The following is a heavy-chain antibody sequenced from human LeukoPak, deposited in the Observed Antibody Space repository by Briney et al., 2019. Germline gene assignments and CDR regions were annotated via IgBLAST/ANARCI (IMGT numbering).Heavy chain of an antibody. CDR2: IKQDGSEK. J-gene: IGHJ4*02. CDR3: ARVSWNDGYYFDY. CDR1: GFTFSSYW. Sequence: GGSLRLSCAASGFTFSSYWMSWVRQAPGKGLEWVANIKQDGSEKYFVDSVKGRVTISRDNAKNSLYLQMNSLRAEDTAVYYCARVSWNDGYYFDYWGQGTLVTVSS. D-gene: IGHD1-1*01. V-gene: IGHV3-7*03.